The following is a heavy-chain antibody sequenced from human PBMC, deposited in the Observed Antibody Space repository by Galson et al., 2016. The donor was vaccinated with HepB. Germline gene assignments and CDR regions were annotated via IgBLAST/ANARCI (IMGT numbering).Heavy chain of an antibody. J-gene: IGHJ5*02. V-gene: IGHV3-15*01. CDR3: ATYYLNRRIDL. Sequence: SLRLSCAASGFTFSXXXMTXXXQAXXXGLXXVGXXXSKXXXGAXXYVXPVKGRFTXSRDDSNNTLYXEMSSLKIDDSAVYYCATYYLNRRIDLWGRGTLGTXAS. CDR2: XXSKXXXGAX. D-gene: IGHD1-26*01. CDR1: GFTFSXXX.